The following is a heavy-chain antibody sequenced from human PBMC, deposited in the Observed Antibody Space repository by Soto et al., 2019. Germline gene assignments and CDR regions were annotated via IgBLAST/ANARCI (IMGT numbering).Heavy chain of an antibody. CDR1: GGTFSSYA. CDR3: ARDLGPYYYGSGSYPFDY. Sequence: SVKVSCKASGGTFSSYAISWVRQAPGQGLEWMGGIIPIFGTANYAQKFQGRVTITADESTSTAYMELSSLRSEDTAVYYCARDLGPYYYGSGSYPFDYWGQGALVTVSS. V-gene: IGHV1-69*13. CDR2: IIPIFGTA. D-gene: IGHD3-10*01. J-gene: IGHJ4*02.